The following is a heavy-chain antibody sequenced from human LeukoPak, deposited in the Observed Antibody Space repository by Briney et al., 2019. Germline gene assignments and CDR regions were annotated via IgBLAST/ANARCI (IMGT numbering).Heavy chain of an antibody. Sequence: ASVKVSCKASGYTFTSYGISWVRQAPGQGLKWMGWISAYNGNTNYAQKLQARVTMTTDTSTSTAYMELRSLRSDDTAVYYCARENPGIAVAGTGDFDYWGQGTLVTVSS. D-gene: IGHD6-19*01. V-gene: IGHV1-18*01. CDR3: ARENPGIAVAGTGDFDY. CDR2: ISAYNGNT. J-gene: IGHJ4*02. CDR1: GYTFTSYG.